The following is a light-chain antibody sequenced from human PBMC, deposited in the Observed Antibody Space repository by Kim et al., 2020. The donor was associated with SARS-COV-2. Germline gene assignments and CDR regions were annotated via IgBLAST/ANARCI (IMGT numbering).Light chain of an antibody. V-gene: IGLV1-40*01. CDR3: QSYDSSLRAVRG. Sequence: QSVLTPPPSVSGAPGQRVTISCTGSSSNIGAGYDVHWYQQLPGTAPKLLIYGNSNRPSGVPDRFSGSKSGTSASLAITGLQAEDEADYYCQSYDSSLRAVRGFGGGTHLTVL. CDR2: GNS. CDR1: SSNIGAGYD. J-gene: IGLJ2*01.